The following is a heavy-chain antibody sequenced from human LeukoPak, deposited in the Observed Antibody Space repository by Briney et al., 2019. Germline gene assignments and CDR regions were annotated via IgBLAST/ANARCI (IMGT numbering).Heavy chain of an antibody. V-gene: IGHV3-64*01. J-gene: IGHJ6*03. D-gene: IGHD2-2*01. CDR2: ISSNGGST. Sequence: GGSLRLSCAASGFTFSSYAMHWVRQAPGKGLEYVSAISSNGGSTYYANSVKGRFTISRDNSKNTLYLQMGSLRAEDMAVYYCARERGTGYCSSTSWQFLGYMDVWGKGTTVTVPS. CDR1: GFTFSSYA. CDR3: ARERGTGYCSSTSWQFLGYMDV.